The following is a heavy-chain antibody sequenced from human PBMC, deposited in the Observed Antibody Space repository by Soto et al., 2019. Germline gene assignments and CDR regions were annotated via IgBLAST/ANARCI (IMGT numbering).Heavy chain of an antibody. CDR3: AKDLQSSGWYDFDH. J-gene: IGHJ4*02. CDR1: GFTFSIYA. Sequence: GWSLRLCSAASGFTFSIYAISWVRQAPGKGLEWVSIITDSGTGTYYADSVKGRFTISRDNLKNTLYLQMNTLRAEDTAVYYCAKDLQSSGWYDFDHWGQGTLITVSS. CDR2: ITDSGTGT. V-gene: IGHV3-23*01. D-gene: IGHD6-19*01.